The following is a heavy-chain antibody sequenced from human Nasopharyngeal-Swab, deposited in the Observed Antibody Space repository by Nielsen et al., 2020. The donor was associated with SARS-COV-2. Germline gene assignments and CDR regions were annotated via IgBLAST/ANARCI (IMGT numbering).Heavy chain of an antibody. V-gene: IGHV3-66*01. CDR2: IYSGGST. J-gene: IGHJ6*02. CDR1: GFTVSSNY. CDR3: ARDRTDYCTNGVCSPAGYYYGMDV. Sequence: GESLKISCAASGFTVSSNYMSWVRQAPGKGLEWVSVIYSGGSTYYADTVKGRFTITRDNSKHTPYLQMISLRAEDTAVYYCARDRTDYCTNGVCSPAGYYYGMDVWGQGTTVTVSS. D-gene: IGHD2-8*01.